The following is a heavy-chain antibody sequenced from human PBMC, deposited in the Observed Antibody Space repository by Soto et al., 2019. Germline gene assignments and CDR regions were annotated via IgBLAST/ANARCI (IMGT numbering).Heavy chain of an antibody. CDR2: INPNSGAT. Sequence: ASVKVSCKASGYTFTGYYMHWVRQAPGQGLEWMGWINPNSGATDYAQKFQGWVTMTRDTSISTAHMEVSRLRSDDTAVYYCARGVSMVRGVIAPGMDVWGQGTTVTVSS. J-gene: IGHJ6*02. D-gene: IGHD3-10*01. CDR1: GYTFTGYY. V-gene: IGHV1-2*04. CDR3: ARGVSMVRGVIAPGMDV.